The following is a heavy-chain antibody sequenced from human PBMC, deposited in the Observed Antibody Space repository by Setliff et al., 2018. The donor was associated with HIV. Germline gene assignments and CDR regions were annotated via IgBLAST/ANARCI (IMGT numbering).Heavy chain of an antibody. CDR1: GGSISSYY. V-gene: IGHV4-59*08. Sequence: SETLSLTCTVSGGSISSYYWSWIRQPPGKGLEWIGYIYYSGSTNYNPSLKSRVTISVDTSKNQFSLRLSSVTAADTAVYYCARHSSSRRHDAFDIWGQGTMVTVSS. J-gene: IGHJ3*02. CDR2: IYYSGST. CDR3: ARHSSSRRHDAFDI. D-gene: IGHD6-6*01.